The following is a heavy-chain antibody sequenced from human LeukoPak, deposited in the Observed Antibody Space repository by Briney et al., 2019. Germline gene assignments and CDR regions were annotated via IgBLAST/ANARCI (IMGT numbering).Heavy chain of an antibody. CDR3: ARETATGTRFFDY. J-gene: IGHJ4*02. D-gene: IGHD1-1*01. Sequence: PGGSLRLSCAASGFTFSSYSMNWVRQAPGKGLGWVSSISSSSSYIYYADSVKGRFTISRDNAKNSLYLQMNSLRAEDTAVYYCARETATGTRFFDYWGQGTLVTVSS. CDR2: ISSSSSYI. CDR1: GFTFSSYS. V-gene: IGHV3-21*01.